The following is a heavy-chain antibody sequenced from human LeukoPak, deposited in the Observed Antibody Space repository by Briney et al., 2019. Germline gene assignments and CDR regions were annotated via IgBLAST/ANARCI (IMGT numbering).Heavy chain of an antibody. Sequence: GGSLRLSCAASGFAFSIHNMVWVRQAPGKGLEWVSSISPSYIYYADSVKGRFTISRDNAKNSLYLQMSSLRAEDTAIYYCARDRGTYGGNEDAFDIWGQGTMVTVSS. D-gene: IGHD4-23*01. CDR3: ARDRGTYGGNEDAFDI. J-gene: IGHJ3*02. CDR1: GFAFSIHN. CDR2: ISPSYI. V-gene: IGHV3-21*06.